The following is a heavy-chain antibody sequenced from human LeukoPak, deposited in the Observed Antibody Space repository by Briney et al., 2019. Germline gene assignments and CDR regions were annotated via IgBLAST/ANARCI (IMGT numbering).Heavy chain of an antibody. CDR2: ISWNSGSI. J-gene: IGHJ4*02. CDR1: GFTFDDYA. Sequence: GGSLRLSCAASGFTFDDYAMHWVRQAPGKGLEWVSGISWNSGSIGYADSVKGRFTISRDNAENSLYLQMNSLRAEDTAVYYCARDSKRLGYWGQGTLVTVSS. V-gene: IGHV3-9*01. D-gene: IGHD3-22*01. CDR3: ARDSKRLGY.